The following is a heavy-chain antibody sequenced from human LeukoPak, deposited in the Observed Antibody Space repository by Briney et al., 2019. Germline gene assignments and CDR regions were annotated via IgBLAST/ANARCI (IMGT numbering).Heavy chain of an antibody. V-gene: IGHV3-30*03. CDR3: ARVYVSEIDY. J-gene: IGHJ4*02. CDR2: ISFDGNDK. CDR1: GFGFGSYN. D-gene: IGHD3-10*01. Sequence: GRSLRLSCAASGFGFGSYNMYWVRQAPGKGLEWVTLISFDGNDKKYADSVKGRFTVSRDNSRNTLLLQMNRLRPEDTAVYYCARVYVSEIDYWGQGTLVTVSS.